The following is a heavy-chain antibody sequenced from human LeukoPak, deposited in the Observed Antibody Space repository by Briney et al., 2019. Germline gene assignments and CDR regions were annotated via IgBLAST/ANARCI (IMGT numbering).Heavy chain of an antibody. V-gene: IGHV4-34*01. CDR1: GGSFSGYF. CDR2: INHSGST. Sequence: ASETLSLTCAVYGGSFSGYFWNWIRQPPGKGLEWIGEINHSGSTNYNPSLKGRVTISVDTSKNQFSLKLSSVTAADTAVYYCARHPSYYGSGSQRFDPWGQGTMVTVSS. CDR3: ARHPSYYGSGSQRFDP. J-gene: IGHJ3*01. D-gene: IGHD3-10*01.